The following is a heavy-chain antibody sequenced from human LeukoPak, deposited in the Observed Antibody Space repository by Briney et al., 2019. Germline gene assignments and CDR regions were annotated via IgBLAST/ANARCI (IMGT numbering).Heavy chain of an antibody. CDR2: IYYSGST. CDR1: GGSFSGYY. D-gene: IGHD3-3*01. CDR3: ARIMKGDFWSGDSYYDYYYMDV. J-gene: IGHJ6*03. V-gene: IGHV4-59*01. Sequence: SETLSLTCAVYGGSFSGYYWSWIRQPPGKGLEWIGYIYYSGSTNYNPSLKSRVTISVDTSKNQFSLKLTSVTTADAAVYYCARIMKGDFWSGDSYYDYYYMDVWGKGTTVTVSS.